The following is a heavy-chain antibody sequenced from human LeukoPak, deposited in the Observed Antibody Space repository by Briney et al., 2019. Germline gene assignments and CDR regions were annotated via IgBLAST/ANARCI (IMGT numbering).Heavy chain of an antibody. CDR1: GGSISSSSYY. Sequence: SETLSLTCTVSGGSISSSSYYWGWIRQPPGKGLEWIGSIYYSGSTYYNPSLKSRVTISVDTSKNQFSLKLSSVTAADTAVYYCASTTMVRGVGWFDPWGQGTLVTVSS. CDR3: ASTTMVRGVGWFDP. J-gene: IGHJ5*02. V-gene: IGHV4-39*01. D-gene: IGHD3-10*01. CDR2: IYYSGST.